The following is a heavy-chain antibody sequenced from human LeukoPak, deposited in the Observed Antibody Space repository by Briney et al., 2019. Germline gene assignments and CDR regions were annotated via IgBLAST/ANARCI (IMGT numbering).Heavy chain of an antibody. CDR1: GFTFSFYS. D-gene: IGHD4-11*01. J-gene: IGHJ4*02. CDR2: ISSVSSCI. CDR3: AKGSNDFDY. V-gene: IGHV3-21*01. Sequence: PGGSLRLSCVASGFTFSFYSMNWVRQPPGKGLEWVSSISSVSSCIYSADSVKGRFTISRDNAKNSLYLQMNSLRAEDTAVYYCAKGSNDFDYWGQGTLVTVSS.